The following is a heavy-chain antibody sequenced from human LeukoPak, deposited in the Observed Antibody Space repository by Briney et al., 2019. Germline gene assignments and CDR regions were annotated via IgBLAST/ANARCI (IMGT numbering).Heavy chain of an antibody. CDR3: ARERLSSTSCYFDY. V-gene: IGHV4-31*03. CDR2: IYYSGST. Sequence: SETLSLTCTVSGGSISSGGYYWSWIRQHPGKGLEWIGYIYYSGSTYYNPSLKSRVTISVDTSKNQFSLKLGSVTAADTAVYYCARERLSSTSCYFDYWGQGTLVTVSS. J-gene: IGHJ4*02. CDR1: GGSISSGGYY. D-gene: IGHD2-2*01.